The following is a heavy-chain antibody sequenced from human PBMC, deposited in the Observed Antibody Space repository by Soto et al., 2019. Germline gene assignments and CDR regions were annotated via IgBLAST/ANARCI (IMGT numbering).Heavy chain of an antibody. V-gene: IGHV3-7*03. CDR3: AREELTGDPWTFDY. Sequence: GGSLRLSCAASGFTFSSYWMSWVRQAPGKGLEWVANIKQDGSEKYYVDSVKGRFTISRDNAKNSLYLQMNSLRAEDTAVYYCAREELTGDPWTFDYWGQGTLVIVSS. CDR1: GFTFSSYW. D-gene: IGHD7-27*01. J-gene: IGHJ4*02. CDR2: IKQDGSEK.